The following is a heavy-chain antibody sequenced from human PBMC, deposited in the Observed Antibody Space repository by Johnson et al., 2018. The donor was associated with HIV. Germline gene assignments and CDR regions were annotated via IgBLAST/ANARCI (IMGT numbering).Heavy chain of an antibody. CDR2: IGTAGDT. CDR1: GFTVSSYD. V-gene: IGHV3-13*01. J-gene: IGHJ3*02. D-gene: IGHD1-26*01. CDR3: VRGGATSYDAFDI. Sequence: EVLLLESGGGLVQPGGSLRLSCAASGFTVSSYDMHWVRQATGKGLEWVSGIGTAGDTYYPGSVKGRFTISRENAKNSLYLQMNSLRVGDTAVYYCVRGGATSYDAFDIWGQGTMVTVSS.